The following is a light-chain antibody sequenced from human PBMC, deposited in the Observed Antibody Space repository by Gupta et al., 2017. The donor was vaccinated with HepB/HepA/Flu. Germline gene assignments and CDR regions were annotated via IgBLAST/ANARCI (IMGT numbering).Light chain of an antibody. CDR2: GVS. Sequence: SALTQPSSVSGSRGQSITISCTGTSSDIGSYNYVSWYRQYPGKAPRLMIYGVSNRPSGVSNRFSGSKSGNTASLTISRLQADDEADYYCSSYTSSGARVFGGGTKVTVL. V-gene: IGLV2-14*01. CDR3: SSYTSSGARV. J-gene: IGLJ2*01. CDR1: SSDIGSYNY.